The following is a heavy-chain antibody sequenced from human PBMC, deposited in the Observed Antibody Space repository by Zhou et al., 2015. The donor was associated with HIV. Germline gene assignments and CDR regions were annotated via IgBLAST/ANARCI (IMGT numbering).Heavy chain of an antibody. Sequence: QVQLVQSGAEVKKPGSSVKVSCKASGGTFSSYAISWVRQAPGQGLEWMGGIIPIFGTANYAQKFQGRVTITADESTSTAYMELSSLRSEDTAVYYCARAHYYDSSGYLHGYFDLWGRGTLVTVSS. D-gene: IGHD3-22*01. V-gene: IGHV1-69*01. CDR3: ARAHYYDSSGYLHGYFDL. CDR2: IIPIFGTA. CDR1: GGTFSSYA. J-gene: IGHJ2*01.